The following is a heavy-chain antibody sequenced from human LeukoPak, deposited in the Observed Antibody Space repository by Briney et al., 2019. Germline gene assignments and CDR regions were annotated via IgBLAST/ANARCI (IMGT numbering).Heavy chain of an antibody. J-gene: IGHJ5*02. D-gene: IGHD2-2*01. V-gene: IGHV3-33*01. Sequence: PGGSLRLSCAASGFTFSSYGMHWVRQAPGKGLEWVAVIWYDGSNKYYADSVKGRFIISRDNSKNTLYLQMNSLRAEDTAVYYCARDVYCSSTSCATNWFDPWGQGTLVTVSS. CDR2: IWYDGSNK. CDR3: ARDVYCSSTSCATNWFDP. CDR1: GFTFSSYG.